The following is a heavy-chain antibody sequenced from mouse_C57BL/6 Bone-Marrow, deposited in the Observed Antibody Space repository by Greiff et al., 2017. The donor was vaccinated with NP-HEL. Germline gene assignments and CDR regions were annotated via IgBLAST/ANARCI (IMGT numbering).Heavy chain of an antibody. CDR2: INPNNGGT. J-gene: IGHJ4*01. CDR1: GYTFTDYN. V-gene: IGHV1-18*01. CDR3: ARWGYDGFYYAMDY. Sequence: VQLQQSGPELVKPGASVKIPCKASGYTFTDYNMDWVKQSHGKSLEWIGDINPNNGGTIYNQKFKGKATLTVDKSSSTAYMELRSLTSEDTAVYYCARWGYDGFYYAMDYWGQGTSVTVSS. D-gene: IGHD2-2*01.